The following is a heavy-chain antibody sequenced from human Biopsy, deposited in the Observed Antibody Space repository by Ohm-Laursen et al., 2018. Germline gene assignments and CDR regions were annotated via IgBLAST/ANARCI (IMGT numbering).Heavy chain of an antibody. J-gene: IGHJ6*02. CDR3: ARILGSTVTTYSTMDV. Sequence: TQTLTLTCSVSGFSLSNGRMGVSWIRQPPGKALEWLAHIFPNDEKAYSTSLKSRLTISKDTSKSQVVLTMTNLDPVDTATYYCARILGSTVTTYSTMDVWGQGTTVTVSS. CDR1: GFSLSNGRMG. CDR2: IFPNDEK. V-gene: IGHV2-26*01. D-gene: IGHD4-17*01.